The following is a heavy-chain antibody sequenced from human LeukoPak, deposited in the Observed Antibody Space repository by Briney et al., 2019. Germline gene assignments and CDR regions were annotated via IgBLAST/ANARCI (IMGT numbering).Heavy chain of an antibody. CDR1: GGTFSSYA. CDR2: ISAYNGNT. V-gene: IGHV1-18*01. D-gene: IGHD5-24*01. CDR3: ARARKEMATTRGY. J-gene: IGHJ4*02. Sequence: ASVKVSCKASGGTFSSYAISWVRQAPGQGLEWMGWISAYNGNTNYAQKLQGRVTMTADTSTSTAHMELRSLRSDDTAVYYCARARKEMATTRGYWGQGTLVTVSS.